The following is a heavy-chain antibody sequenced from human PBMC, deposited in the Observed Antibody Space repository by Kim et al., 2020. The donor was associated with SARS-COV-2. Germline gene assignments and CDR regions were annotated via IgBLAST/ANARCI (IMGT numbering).Heavy chain of an antibody. D-gene: IGHD1-26*01. J-gene: IGHJ6*02. Sequence: NTKYSQKFQGRITITSDTAESTAYRGLSSLRSEDTAVYYCARFHSSMDVWGQGTTVTVSS. CDR2: NT. V-gene: IGHV1-3*01. CDR3: ARFHSSMDV.